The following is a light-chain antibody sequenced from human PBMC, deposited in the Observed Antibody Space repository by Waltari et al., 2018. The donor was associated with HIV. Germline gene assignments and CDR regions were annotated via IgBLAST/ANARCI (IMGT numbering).Light chain of an antibody. CDR2: ANT. CDR3: GTWDSSLGGWV. V-gene: IGLV1-51*01. Sequence: QSVLTQPPSVSAAPGQKVTISCSGSSSNIWRNYVSWYQQLPGAAPKLLIYANTERPSGIPDRFSGSKSGTSATLGITGLQTGDEADYYCGTWDSSLGGWVFGGGTKLVVL. CDR1: SSNIWRNY. J-gene: IGLJ3*02.